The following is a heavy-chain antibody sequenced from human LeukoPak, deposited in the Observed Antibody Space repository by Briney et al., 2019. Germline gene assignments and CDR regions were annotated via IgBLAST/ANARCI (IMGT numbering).Heavy chain of an antibody. CDR1: GGSFSGYY. CDR2: INDSGST. CDR3: ARGRPNYYFDY. V-gene: IGHV4-34*01. Sequence: SETLSLTCAVYGGSFSGYYWSWIRQPPGKGLEWSGEINDSGSTNYNPCLKSRVTISVDTSNNHFSLKLSSVTAAYTAVYYCARGRPNYYFDYWGQGTLVTVSS. J-gene: IGHJ4*02.